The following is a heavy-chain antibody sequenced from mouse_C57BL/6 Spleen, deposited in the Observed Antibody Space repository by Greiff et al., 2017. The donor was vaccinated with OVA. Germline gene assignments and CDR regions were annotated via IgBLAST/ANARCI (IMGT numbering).Heavy chain of an antibody. CDR1: GFNIKDDY. Sequence: DVQLQESGAELVRPGASVKLSCTASGFNIKDDYMHWVKQRPEQGLEWIGWIDPENGDTEYASKFQGKATITADTSSNTAYLQLSSLTSEDTAVYYCTTVYGSSYGGFAYWGQGTLVTVSA. CDR2: IDPENGDT. D-gene: IGHD1-1*01. CDR3: TTVYGSSYGGFAY. J-gene: IGHJ3*01. V-gene: IGHV14-4*01.